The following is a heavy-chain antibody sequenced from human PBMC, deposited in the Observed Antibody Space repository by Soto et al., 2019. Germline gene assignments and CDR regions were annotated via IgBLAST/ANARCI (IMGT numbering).Heavy chain of an antibody. Sequence: QITLKESGPTLVKPTQTLTLTCTFSGFSLTTRGVGVGWIRQPPGKALEWLALIYWDDDEGYSPSLKSRLTITKDTSKNQVVLXXTNMDPXXXXXXXXXXXPRGYSYHFDYWGQGTLVTVSS. CDR3: XXXPRGYSYHFDY. V-gene: IGHV2-5*02. CDR1: GFSLTTRGVG. D-gene: IGHD5-18*01. J-gene: IGHJ4*02. CDR2: IYWDDDE.